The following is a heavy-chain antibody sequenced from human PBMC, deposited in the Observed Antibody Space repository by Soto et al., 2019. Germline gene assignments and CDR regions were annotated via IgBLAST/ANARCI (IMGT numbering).Heavy chain of an antibody. CDR1: GASMTSYH. V-gene: IGHV4-4*07. CDR3: ATDQGVAAAGNTWFDP. D-gene: IGHD6-13*01. CDR2: IHSSGST. J-gene: IGHJ5*02. Sequence: SETLSLTCTVSGASMTSYHWSWIRQPAGKGLEWIGHIHSSGSTNYNRSLKSRVTMSVDTSKNQFSLRLMSLTAADTAVYYCATDQGVAAAGNTWFDPWGQGSLVIFSS.